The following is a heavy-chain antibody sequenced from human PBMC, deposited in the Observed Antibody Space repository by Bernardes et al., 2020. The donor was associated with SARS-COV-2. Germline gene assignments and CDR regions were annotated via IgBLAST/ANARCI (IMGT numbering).Heavy chain of an antibody. CDR1: GLTFSTYA. CDR2: ISFDGSNE. Sequence: GGSLRLSCAASGLTFSTYAMHWVRQAPGKGLEWVAIISFDGSNEYYADSVKGRFTISRDNSKNTLFLQMNSLRGDDTALYFCAASRKWSYLDHWGQGTLLIVSS. V-gene: IGHV3-30*04. D-gene: IGHD2-8*01. CDR3: AASRKWSYLDH. J-gene: IGHJ4*02.